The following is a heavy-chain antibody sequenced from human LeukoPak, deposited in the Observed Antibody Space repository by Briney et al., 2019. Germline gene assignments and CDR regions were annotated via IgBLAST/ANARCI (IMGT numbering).Heavy chain of an antibody. CDR2: INPSGGST. CDR3: ARGPSITMVRGGQWYYYMDV. Sequence: ASVKVSCKASGYTFTGYYIHWVRQAPGQGLEWMGLINPSGGSTNYAQKFQGRVTMTRDTSTSTVYMELSSLRSEDTAVYYCARGPSITMVRGGQWYYYMDVWGKGTTVTISS. CDR1: GYTFTGYY. J-gene: IGHJ6*03. V-gene: IGHV1-46*01. D-gene: IGHD3-10*01.